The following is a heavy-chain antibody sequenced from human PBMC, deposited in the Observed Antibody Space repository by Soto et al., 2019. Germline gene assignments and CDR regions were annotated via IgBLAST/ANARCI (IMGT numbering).Heavy chain of an antibody. CDR1: GFTFSIYV. V-gene: IGHV3-23*01. D-gene: IGHD6-6*01. CDR2: VSGSAGTT. CDR3: ARVQGTARNAFDV. Sequence: VQLLESGGGLVQPGGSLRLSCEASGFTFSIYVMTWVRQAPGKGLEWVSAVSGSAGTTYYADPVKGRFSISRDNSKNTLYLQMNSLTADDTAVYYCARVQGTARNAFDVWGHGTMVTVSS. J-gene: IGHJ3*01.